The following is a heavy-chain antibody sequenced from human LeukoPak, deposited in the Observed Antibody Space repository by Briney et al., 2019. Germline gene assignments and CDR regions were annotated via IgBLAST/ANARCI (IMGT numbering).Heavy chain of an antibody. CDR2: TYYRSKWYN. CDR1: GDSVSSNSAA. J-gene: IGHJ4*02. D-gene: IGHD3-3*01. Sequence: SRTLSLTCAISGDSVSSNSAAWNWIRQSPSRGLEWLGRTYYRSKWYNDYAVSVKSRITINPDTSKNQFSLQLNSVTPEDTAVYYCARGYYDFWSGYYTYYFDYWGQGTLVTVSS. V-gene: IGHV6-1*01. CDR3: ARGYYDFWSGYYTYYFDY.